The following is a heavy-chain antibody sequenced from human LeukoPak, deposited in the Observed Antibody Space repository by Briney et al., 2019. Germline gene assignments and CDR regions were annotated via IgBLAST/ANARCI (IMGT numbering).Heavy chain of an antibody. V-gene: IGHV3-53*01. J-gene: IGHJ5*02. Sequence: GGSLRLSCAASGFTVSSNYMSWVRQAPGKGLEWVSVIYSGGSTYYADSVKGRFTISRDNSKNTLYLQMNSLRAEDTAVYYCAKSNLYQLSDNWFDPWGQGTLVTVSS. CDR2: IYSGGST. D-gene: IGHD2-2*01. CDR3: AKSNLYQLSDNWFDP. CDR1: GFTVSSNY.